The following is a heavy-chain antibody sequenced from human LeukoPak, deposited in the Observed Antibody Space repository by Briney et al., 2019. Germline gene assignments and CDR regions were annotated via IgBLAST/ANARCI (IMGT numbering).Heavy chain of an antibody. CDR2: IYPGDSDT. D-gene: IGHD4-11*01. CDR1: GYSFTSYW. Sequence: GESLKISCKGSGYSFTSYWIGWVRQMPGKGLEWMGIIYPGDSDTRYSPSFRGQVTISADKSISTAYLQWSSLKASDTAMYYCARTQGASYSNYGGSLDAFDIWGQGTMVTVSS. J-gene: IGHJ3*02. V-gene: IGHV5-51*01. CDR3: ARTQGASYSNYGGSLDAFDI.